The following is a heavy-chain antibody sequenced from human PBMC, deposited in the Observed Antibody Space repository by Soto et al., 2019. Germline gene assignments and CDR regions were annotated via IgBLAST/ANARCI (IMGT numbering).Heavy chain of an antibody. Sequence: TLSLTCTVSGGSITSSYWSWIRRPPGKGLEWIGYIYYSGSTNYNPSLNSRVTISVDTSKNQFSLKLSSVTAADTAVYYCARTYCGGDCLFLDYWGQGTLVTVSS. J-gene: IGHJ4*02. CDR2: IYYSGST. CDR1: GGSITSSY. V-gene: IGHV4-59*01. D-gene: IGHD2-21*02. CDR3: ARTYCGGDCLFLDY.